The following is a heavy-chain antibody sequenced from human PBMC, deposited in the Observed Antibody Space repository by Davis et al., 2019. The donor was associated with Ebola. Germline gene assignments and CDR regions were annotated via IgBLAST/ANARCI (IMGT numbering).Heavy chain of an antibody. Sequence: GESLKISCAASGFTLNRYWMHWVRQAPGKGLVWVSRINGDGKSTTYADSVKGRFTISRDNAKNSLYLQMNSLRAEDTAVYYCARGSDYDLRWGQGTLVTVSS. J-gene: IGHJ4*02. CDR2: INGDGKST. V-gene: IGHV3-74*01. CDR3: ARGSDYDLR. CDR1: GFTLNRYW. D-gene: IGHD3-3*01.